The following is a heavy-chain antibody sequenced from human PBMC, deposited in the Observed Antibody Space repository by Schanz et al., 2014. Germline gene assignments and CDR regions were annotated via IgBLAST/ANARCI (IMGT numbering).Heavy chain of an antibody. CDR1: GFTFSSYG. D-gene: IGHD3-10*01. V-gene: IGHV3-NL1*01. CDR2: INSVGSNT. CDR3: AKGRFGELSAFDI. J-gene: IGHJ3*02. Sequence: QVQLVESGGGLVQPGGSLRLSCAASGFTFSSYGMHWVRQAPGKGLEWVARINSVGSNTDYADSVKGRFTISRDSSKNTLYLQMNSLRAEDTAVYYCAKGRFGELSAFDIWGQGTMVTVSS.